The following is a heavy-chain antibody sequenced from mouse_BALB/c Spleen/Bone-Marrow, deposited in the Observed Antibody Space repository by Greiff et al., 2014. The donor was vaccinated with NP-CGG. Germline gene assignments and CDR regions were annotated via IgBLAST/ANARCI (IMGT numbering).Heavy chain of an antibody. Sequence: VQLQQSGAELVKPGASVKLSCTASGFNIKDTYMHWVKQRPEQGLEWIGRIDPANGNTKYDPKFQGKAAIKADTSSNTAYLQLSSLTSEDTAVYYCASYVYGYYFDYWGQGTTLTVSS. CDR3: ASYVYGYYFDY. CDR2: IDPANGNT. CDR1: GFNIKDTY. V-gene: IGHV14-3*02. J-gene: IGHJ2*01. D-gene: IGHD2-2*01.